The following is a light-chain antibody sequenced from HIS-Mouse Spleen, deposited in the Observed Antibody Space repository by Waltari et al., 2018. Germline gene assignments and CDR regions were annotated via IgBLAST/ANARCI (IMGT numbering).Light chain of an antibody. CDR3: SSYTSSSFNVV. Sequence: QSALTQPASVSGSPGQSITISCTGTSSAVGGSNYVSWYQQHPGKAPKLMIYDVSNRPSGVSNRFSGSKSGNTASLTISGLQAEDEADYYCSSYTSSSFNVVFGGGTKLTVL. CDR2: DVS. CDR1: SSAVGGSNY. J-gene: IGLJ2*01. V-gene: IGLV2-14*03.